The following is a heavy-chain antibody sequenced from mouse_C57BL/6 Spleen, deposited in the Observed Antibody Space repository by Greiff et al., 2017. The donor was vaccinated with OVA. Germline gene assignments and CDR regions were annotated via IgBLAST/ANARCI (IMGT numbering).Heavy chain of an antibody. CDR3: ARHSLGRRNYAMDY. Sequence: EVMLVESGGGLVQPGGSLKLSCAASGFTFSDYGMAWVRQAPRKGPEWVAFISNLAYSIYYADTVTGRFTISRENAKNTLYLEMSSLRSEDTAMYYCARHSLGRRNYAMDYWGQGTSVTVSS. V-gene: IGHV5-15*01. CDR1: GFTFSDYG. CDR2: ISNLAYSI. J-gene: IGHJ4*01. D-gene: IGHD4-1*01.